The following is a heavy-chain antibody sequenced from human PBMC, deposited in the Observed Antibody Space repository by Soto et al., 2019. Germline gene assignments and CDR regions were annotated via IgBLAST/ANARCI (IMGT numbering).Heavy chain of an antibody. CDR1: GFTFSSYA. J-gene: IGHJ4*02. CDR2: ISNDGGNK. CDR3: AKDLNNWSDGIDY. Sequence: QVQLVESGGGVVQPGRSLRLSCAASGFTFSSYAIHWVRQAPGKGLEWVAVISNDGGNKYYADSVKGRFTISRDNSKNTLYLQMNSLRPEDTAVYYCAKDLNNWSDGIDYWGQGTLVTVSS. V-gene: IGHV3-30-3*01. D-gene: IGHD1-20*01.